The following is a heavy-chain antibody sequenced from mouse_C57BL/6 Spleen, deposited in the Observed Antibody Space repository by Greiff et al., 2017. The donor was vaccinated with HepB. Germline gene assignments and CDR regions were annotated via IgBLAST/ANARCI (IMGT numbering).Heavy chain of an antibody. V-gene: IGHV1-26*01. CDR2: INPNNGGT. Sequence: VQLQQSGPELVKPGASVKISCKASGYTFTDYYMNWVKQSHGKSLEWIGDINPNNGGTSYNQKFKGKATLTVDKSSSTAYMELRSLTSEDSAVYYCARDYGRTFAYWGQGTLVTVSA. CDR1: GYTFTDYY. J-gene: IGHJ3*01. CDR3: ARDYGRTFAY. D-gene: IGHD1-1*01.